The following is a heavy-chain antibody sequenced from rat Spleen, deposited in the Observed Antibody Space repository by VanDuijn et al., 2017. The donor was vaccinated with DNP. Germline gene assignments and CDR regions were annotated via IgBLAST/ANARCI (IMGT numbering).Heavy chain of an antibody. D-gene: IGHD1-3*01. Sequence: EVHLQESGPGLVKPSQSLSLTCSVTGYSITSNYWAWIRKFPGNKMEYIGHISYSGSTGYNPSLKSRFSITRDTSKNQFFLQLNSVTTEDTATYYCARSSYGSYRWFAYWGQGVMVTVSS. CDR3: ARSSYGSYRWFAY. CDR2: ISYSGST. V-gene: IGHV3-1*01. CDR1: GYSITSNY. J-gene: IGHJ2*01.